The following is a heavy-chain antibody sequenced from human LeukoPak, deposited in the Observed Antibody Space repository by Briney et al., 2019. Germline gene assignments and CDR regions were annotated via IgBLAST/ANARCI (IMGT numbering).Heavy chain of an antibody. D-gene: IGHD1-7*01. J-gene: IGHJ3*02. CDR2: IKSKTDGGTT. CDR1: GFTFSNAW. CDR3: TTVELVLGFGLNDAFDI. V-gene: IGHV3-15*01. Sequence: PGGSLRLSCAASGFTFSNAWMSWVRQAPGKGLEWVGRIKSKTDGGTTDYAAPVKGTFTISRDESKNTLYLQMNSLKTEDTAVYYCTTVELVLGFGLNDAFDICGQGTMVTVSS.